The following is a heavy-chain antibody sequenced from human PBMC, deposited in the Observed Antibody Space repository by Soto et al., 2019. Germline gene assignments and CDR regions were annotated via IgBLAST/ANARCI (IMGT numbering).Heavy chain of an antibody. CDR2: IYYSGST. V-gene: IGHV4-59*01. CDR3: ARVTVGYSYGFVDY. Sequence: SETLSLTCTVSGGSISSYYWSWIRQPPGKGLERIGYIYYSGSTNYNPSLKSRVTISVDTSKNQFSLKLSSVTAADTAVYYCARVTVGYSYGFVDYWGQGTLVTVSS. CDR1: GGSISSYY. D-gene: IGHD5-18*01. J-gene: IGHJ4*02.